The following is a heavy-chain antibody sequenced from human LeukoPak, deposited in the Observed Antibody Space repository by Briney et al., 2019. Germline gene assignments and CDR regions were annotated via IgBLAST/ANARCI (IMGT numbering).Heavy chain of an antibody. D-gene: IGHD5-12*01. CDR3: AKGRGYSGYDPFDY. Sequence: SGGSLRLSCAASGFTVSSNYMSWVRQAPGKGLEWVSVIYSGGSTYYADSVKGRFTISRDNSKNTLYLQMNSLRAEDTAVYYCAKGRGYSGYDPFDYWGQGTLVTVSA. V-gene: IGHV3-53*01. CDR1: GFTVSSNY. CDR2: IYSGGST. J-gene: IGHJ4*02.